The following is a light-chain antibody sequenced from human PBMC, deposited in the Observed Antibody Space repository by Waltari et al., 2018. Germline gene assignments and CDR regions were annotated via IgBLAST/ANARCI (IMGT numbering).Light chain of an antibody. CDR2: AAS. Sequence: DIQMTQSPPSLSASVGDRVTITCRAIQRITRALHWYQQKPGTAPKLLIYAASTLQSGVPSRFSGSGSGTDFTLTSSSLQPEDFATYYCQQSFHAPITFGQGTRLEIK. CDR1: QRITRA. J-gene: IGKJ5*01. V-gene: IGKV1-39*01. CDR3: QQSFHAPIT.